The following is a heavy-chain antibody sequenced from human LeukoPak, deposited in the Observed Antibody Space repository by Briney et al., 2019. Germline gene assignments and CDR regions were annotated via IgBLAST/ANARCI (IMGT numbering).Heavy chain of an antibody. CDR1: GGSISSGGYY. Sequence: PSETLSLTCTVSGGSISSGGYYWSWIRQHPGKGLEWIGYIYYSGSTYYNPSPKSRVTISVDTSKNQFSLKLSSVTAADTAVCYCARDPRLGESDIWGQGTLVTVSS. CDR3: ARDPRLGESDI. J-gene: IGHJ4*02. V-gene: IGHV4-31*03. CDR2: IYYSGST. D-gene: IGHD3-10*01.